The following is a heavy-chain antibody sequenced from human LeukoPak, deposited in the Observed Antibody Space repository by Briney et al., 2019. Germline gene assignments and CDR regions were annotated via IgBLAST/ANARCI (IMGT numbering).Heavy chain of an antibody. CDR1: GFTFSSYA. J-gene: IGHJ4*02. CDR2: ISGSGGST. V-gene: IGHV3-23*01. D-gene: IGHD6-19*01. Sequence: PEGSLRLSCAASGFTFSSYAMSWVRQAPGKGLEWVSAISGSGGSTYYADSVKGRFTISRDNSKNTLYLQMNSLRAEDTAVYYCAKDQQWLVSYTDYWGQGTLVTVSS. CDR3: AKDQQWLVSYTDY.